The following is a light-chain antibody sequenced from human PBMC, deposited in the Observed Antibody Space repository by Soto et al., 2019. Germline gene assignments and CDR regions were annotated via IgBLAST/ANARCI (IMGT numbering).Light chain of an antibody. V-gene: IGKV3-20*01. CDR1: QSVSNSY. Sequence: EIVLTQARGTLSLSPGERATLACRAIQSVSNSYLACYQQKPGQAPRLLIYGASSRATGIPDRFSGSGSGTDFTLTISRLEPEDFAVYYCQQYGSSPRTFGQGAKVDI. J-gene: IGKJ1*01. CDR3: QQYGSSPRT. CDR2: GAS.